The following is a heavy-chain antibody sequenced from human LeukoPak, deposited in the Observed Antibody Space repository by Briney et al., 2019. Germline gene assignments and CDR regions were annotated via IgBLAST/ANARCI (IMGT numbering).Heavy chain of an antibody. V-gene: IGHV6-1*01. D-gene: IGHD6-19*01. J-gene: IGHJ4*02. CDR3: ARGSHNSGLL. CDR1: GDSVSSRSAA. CDR2: TYYRSKWYN. Sequence: SQTLSLTCAISGDSVSSRSAAWNWIRQSPSRGLEWLGRTYYRSKWYNDYAISVKGRITINPDTSKNQFSLHLNSVTPEDTALYYCARGSHNSGLLWGQGTLVSVSS.